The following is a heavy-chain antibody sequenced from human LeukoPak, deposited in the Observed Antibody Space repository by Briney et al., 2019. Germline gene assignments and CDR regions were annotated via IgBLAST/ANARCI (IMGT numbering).Heavy chain of an antibody. Sequence: SETLSLTCTVSGGSISSSSYYWGWIRQPPGKGLEWIGSIYYSGSTYYNPSLKSRVTISVDTSKNQFSLKLSSVTAADTAVYYCARAVVGTLSFDYWGQGTLVTVSS. CDR1: GGSISSSSYY. CDR3: ARAVVGTLSFDY. D-gene: IGHD6-19*01. V-gene: IGHV4-39*07. J-gene: IGHJ4*02. CDR2: IYYSGST.